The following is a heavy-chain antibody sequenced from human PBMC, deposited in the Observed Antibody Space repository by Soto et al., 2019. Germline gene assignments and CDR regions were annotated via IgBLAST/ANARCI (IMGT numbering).Heavy chain of an antibody. J-gene: IGHJ5*02. CDR3: AKGGGYYDFWSGYPNWFDP. Sequence: QVQLVESGGGVVQPGRSLRLSCAASGFTFSSYGMHWVRQAPGKGLEWVAVISYDGSNKYYADSVKGRFTISRDNSENPLYLQMNSLRAEDTAVYYCAKGGGYYDFWSGYPNWFDPWGQGTLVPVSS. D-gene: IGHD3-3*01. CDR1: GFTFSSYG. V-gene: IGHV3-30*18. CDR2: ISYDGSNK.